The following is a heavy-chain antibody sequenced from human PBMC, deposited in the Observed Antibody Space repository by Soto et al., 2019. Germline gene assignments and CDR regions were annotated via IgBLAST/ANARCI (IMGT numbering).Heavy chain of an antibody. CDR3: AHRAVLCSGGTCYSHPFDS. J-gene: IGHJ4*02. V-gene: IGHV2-5*02. Sequence: QITLKESGPTLVKPTQTLTLTCTFSGFSFNTTGVGVGWIRQPPGKALEWLAIIYWDDDKRYSPSLKSRLPITKDTSKNQVVLTVTNMDPVDTATYFCAHRAVLCSGGTCYSHPFDSWGQGTLVTVSS. D-gene: IGHD2-15*01. CDR1: GFSFNTTGVG. CDR2: IYWDDDK.